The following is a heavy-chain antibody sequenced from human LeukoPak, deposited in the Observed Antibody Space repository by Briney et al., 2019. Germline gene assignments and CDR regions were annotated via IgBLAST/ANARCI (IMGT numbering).Heavy chain of an antibody. Sequence: SETLSLTCAVYGGSFSGYYWSWIPQPPGKGLEWIGEINHSGSTNYNPSLKSRVTISVDTSKNQFSLKLSSVTAADTAVYYCARRRGGAYYFDYWGQGTLVTVSS. J-gene: IGHJ4*02. V-gene: IGHV4-34*01. CDR2: INHSGST. CDR1: GGSFSGYY. CDR3: ARRRGGAYYFDY.